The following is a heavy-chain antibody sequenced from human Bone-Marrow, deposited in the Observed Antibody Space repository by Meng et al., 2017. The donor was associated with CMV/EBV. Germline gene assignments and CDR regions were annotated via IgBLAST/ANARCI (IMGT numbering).Heavy chain of an antibody. CDR3: AGDTTIFGVVKNNYFDY. CDR1: GFTFSSYS. V-gene: IGHV3-21*01. Sequence: GESLKISCASSGFTFSSYSMNWVRQAPGKGLEWVSSISSSSSYIYYADSVKGRFTISRDNAKNSLYLQMNSLRAEDTAVYYCAGDTTIFGVVKNNYFDYWGQGTLVTVSS. D-gene: IGHD3-3*01. J-gene: IGHJ4*02. CDR2: ISSSSSYI.